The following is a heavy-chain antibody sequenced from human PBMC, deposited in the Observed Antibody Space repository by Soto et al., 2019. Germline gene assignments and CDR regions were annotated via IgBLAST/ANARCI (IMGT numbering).Heavy chain of an antibody. CDR1: GYTFSNFG. D-gene: IGHD2-15*01. CDR3: ASCYCSGGSCYTCWHFDL. CDR2: IGPYNGNT. V-gene: IGHV1-18*01. J-gene: IGHJ2*01. Sequence: QVQLVQSAAEVKKPGASVKVSCKASGYTFSNFGLSWVRQAPGQGLEWMGWIGPYNGNTDHAQKFQDRVTMTKDTSTNTAYMELRGLTSDDTAVYYCASCYCSGGSCYTCWHFDLWGRGTLVTVSS.